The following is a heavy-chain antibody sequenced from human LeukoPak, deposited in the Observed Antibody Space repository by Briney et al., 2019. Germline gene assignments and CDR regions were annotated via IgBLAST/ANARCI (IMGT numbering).Heavy chain of an antibody. J-gene: IGHJ4*02. V-gene: IGHV3-9*01. D-gene: IGHD4-23*01. CDR1: GFTFDDYA. CDR2: ISWNSGSI. CDR3: AKQMTTVVTFDY. Sequence: PGRSLRLSCAASGFTFDDYAMHWVRQAPGKGLEWVSGISWNSGSIGYADSVKGRFTISRDNAKNSLYLQMNSLRAEDTAVYYCAKQMTTVVTFDYWGQGTLVTVSS.